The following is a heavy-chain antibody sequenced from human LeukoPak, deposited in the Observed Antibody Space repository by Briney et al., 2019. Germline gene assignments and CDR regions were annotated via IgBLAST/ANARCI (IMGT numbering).Heavy chain of an antibody. CDR2: SYWNGVST. CDR1: GFTFDNYG. CDR3: ARVSHDAFDI. Sequence: GGSLRLSCAASGFTFDNYGMSWVRQAPGKGLEWVSGSYWNGVSTGYADSVKGRFTISRDNAKNSLYLQMNSLRAEDTALYYCARVSHDAFDIWGQGTMVTVSS. V-gene: IGHV3-20*04. J-gene: IGHJ3*02.